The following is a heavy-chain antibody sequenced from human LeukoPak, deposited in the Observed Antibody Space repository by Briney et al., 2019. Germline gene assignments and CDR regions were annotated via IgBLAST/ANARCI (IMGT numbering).Heavy chain of an antibody. V-gene: IGHV4-61*01. CDR2: IYYSGST. Sequence: SGTLSLTCTVSGGSISSSNYYWIWLRQPPGKGLVWFGYIYYSGSTNYHPSLKSRVAISVDTSKNQFSLKLSSVTAADTAVYYCARVTYYYDRHFDYWGQGALVTVSS. CDR3: ARVTYYYDRHFDY. CDR1: GGSISSSNYY. J-gene: IGHJ4*02. D-gene: IGHD3-22*01.